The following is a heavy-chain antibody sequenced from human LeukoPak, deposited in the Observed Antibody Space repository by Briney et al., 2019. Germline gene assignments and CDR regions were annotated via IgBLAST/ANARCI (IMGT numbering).Heavy chain of an antibody. CDR2: IKQDGSEK. D-gene: IGHD1-1*01. V-gene: IGHV3-7*01. J-gene: IGHJ4*02. Sequence: QPGGSLRLSCAASGFTFSSYGMSWVGRPPGRGREGGANIKQDGSEKYYVDSVKGRFTISRDNAKNSLYLQMNSLRAEDTAVYYCARGLERRLFLDYWGQGTLVTVSS. CDR3: ARGLERRLFLDY. CDR1: GFTFSSYG.